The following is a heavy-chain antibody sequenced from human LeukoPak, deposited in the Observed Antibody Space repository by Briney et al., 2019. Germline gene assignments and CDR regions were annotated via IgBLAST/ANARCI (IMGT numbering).Heavy chain of an antibody. J-gene: IGHJ4*02. V-gene: IGHV3-13*01. CDR3: ARVILWFGEFSYYFDY. CDR2: IGTAGDT. Sequence: YPGGSLRLSCAASGFTFSSYDMHWVRQATGKGLEWVSAIGTAGDTYYPGSVKGRFTISRENAKNSLYLQMNSLRAGDTAVYYCARVILWFGEFSYYFDYWGQGTLVTVSS. D-gene: IGHD3-10*01. CDR1: GFTFSSYD.